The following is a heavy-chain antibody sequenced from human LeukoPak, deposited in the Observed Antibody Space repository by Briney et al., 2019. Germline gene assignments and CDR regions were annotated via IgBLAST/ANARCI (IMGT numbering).Heavy chain of an antibody. Sequence: SDTLSLTCAVSGYSISSSNWWGWIRQPPGKGLEWIGYIYYSGSTNYNPSLKSRVTMSVDTSKNQFSLKLSSVTALDTAVYYCARGQWELSTKDYYYYYMDVWGKGTTVTISS. CDR3: ARGQWELSTKDYYYYYMDV. CDR1: GYSISSSNW. J-gene: IGHJ6*03. D-gene: IGHD1-26*01. V-gene: IGHV4-28*06. CDR2: IYYSGST.